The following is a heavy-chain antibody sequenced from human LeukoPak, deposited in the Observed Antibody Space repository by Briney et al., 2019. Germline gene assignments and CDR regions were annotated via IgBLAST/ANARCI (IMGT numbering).Heavy chain of an antibody. D-gene: IGHD3-22*01. CDR2: IYYSGST. Sequence: SETLSLTCTVSGGSISSYYWSWIRQPAGKGLEWIGSIYYSGSTYYNPSLKSRVTISVDTSKNQFSLKLSSVTAADTAVYYCARGLNLMIVSDAFDIWGQGTMVTVSS. J-gene: IGHJ3*02. V-gene: IGHV4-59*05. CDR3: ARGLNLMIVSDAFDI. CDR1: GGSISSYY.